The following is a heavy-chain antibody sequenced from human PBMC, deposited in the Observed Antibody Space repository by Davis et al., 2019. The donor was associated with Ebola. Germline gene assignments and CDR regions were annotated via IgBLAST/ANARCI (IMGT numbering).Heavy chain of an antibody. D-gene: IGHD1-14*01. Sequence: MPSETLSLTCTVSGGSISSHNWWSWVRQSPGKGLEWIGEIYDSGSTNYNPSLKTRVAISVDTSKNQFPLNLTSVTAADTAVYFCARLRRPRDDAFDIWGQGTLVTVSS. CDR1: GGSISSHNW. CDR3: ARLRRPRDDAFDI. V-gene: IGHV4-4*02. J-gene: IGHJ3*02. CDR2: IYDSGST.